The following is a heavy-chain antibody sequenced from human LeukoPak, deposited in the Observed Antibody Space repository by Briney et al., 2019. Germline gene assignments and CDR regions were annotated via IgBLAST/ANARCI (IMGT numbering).Heavy chain of an antibody. J-gene: IGHJ5*02. CDR1: GFTFSSYA. CDR3: AKDVEYCYDSSGPWYNWFDP. D-gene: IGHD3-22*01. V-gene: IGHV3-23*01. CDR2: ISGSGGST. Sequence: GGSLRLSCAASGFTFSSYAMSWVRQAPGKGLEWVSAISGSGGSTYYADSVKGRFTISRDNSKNTLYLQMNSLRAEDTAVYYCAKDVEYCYDSSGPWYNWFDPWGQGTLVTVSS.